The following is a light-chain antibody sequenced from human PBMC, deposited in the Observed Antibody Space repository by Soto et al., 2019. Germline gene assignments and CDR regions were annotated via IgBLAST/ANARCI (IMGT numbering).Light chain of an antibody. CDR3: QQYNSWT. CDR1: QSISSW. V-gene: IGKV1-5*03. CDR2: KAS. J-gene: IGKJ1*01. Sequence: IQMTQSASTLSASVGNRVTITCRAIQSISSWLAWYQQKPGKAPKLLIYKASSLESGVPSRFSGSGSGTEFTLTISSMQPDDLATYYCQQYNSWTFGQGTKVDIK.